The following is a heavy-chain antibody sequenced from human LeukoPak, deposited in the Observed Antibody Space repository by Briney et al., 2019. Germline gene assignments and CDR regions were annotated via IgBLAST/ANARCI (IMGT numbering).Heavy chain of an antibody. Sequence: SVKVSCKASGYTFTGYYMHWVRQAPGQGLEWMGGIIPIFGTANYAQKFQGRVTITTDESTSTAYMELSSLRSEDTAVYYCARALSYYDFWSGPLDYWGQGTLVTVSS. V-gene: IGHV1-69*05. J-gene: IGHJ4*02. D-gene: IGHD3-3*01. CDR1: GYTFTGYY. CDR3: ARALSYYDFWSGPLDY. CDR2: IIPIFGTA.